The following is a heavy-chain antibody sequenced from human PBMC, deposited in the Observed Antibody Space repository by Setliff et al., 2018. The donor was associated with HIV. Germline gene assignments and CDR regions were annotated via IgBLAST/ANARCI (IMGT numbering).Heavy chain of an antibody. CDR3: ARGRTIGTSALLFDP. CDR2: VYAGGSA. V-gene: IGHV4-61*09. J-gene: IGHJ5*02. CDR1: GDSINSESHS. D-gene: IGHD1-1*01. Sequence: SETLSLTCTVSGDSINSESHSWAWLRQSAGKGPEWIGQVYAGGSAVYNPSLSSRVTISVPTSKNRFSLRLDFMTAADTAKYYCARGRTIGTSALLFDPWGQGTPVTVSS.